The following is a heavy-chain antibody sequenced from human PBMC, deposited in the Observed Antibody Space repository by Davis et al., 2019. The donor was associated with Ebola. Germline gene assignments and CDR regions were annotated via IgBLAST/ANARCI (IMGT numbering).Heavy chain of an antibody. CDR1: GYSISRGYY. Sequence: PSETLSLTCIVSGYSISRGYYWGWVRQPPGQGLEWIGSIHNSGTTYYRTSLKSRVTLSVDTSKNQFSLNLSSVTAADTAIYYCVGDYGDYVNYFDFWGQGTLVTVSS. J-gene: IGHJ4*02. CDR2: IHNSGTT. CDR3: VGDYGDYVNYFDF. D-gene: IGHD4-17*01. V-gene: IGHV4-38-2*02.